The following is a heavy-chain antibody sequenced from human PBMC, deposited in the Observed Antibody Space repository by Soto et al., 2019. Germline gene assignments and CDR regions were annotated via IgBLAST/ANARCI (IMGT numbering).Heavy chain of an antibody. CDR3: AKVSGSYYPPFDY. CDR1: GFTFSSYW. V-gene: IGHV3-23*01. D-gene: IGHD1-26*01. CDR2: ISGSGGST. J-gene: IGHJ4*02. Sequence: GGSLRLSCAASGFTFSSYWMHWVRQAPGKGLEWVSAISGSGGSTYYADSVKGRFTISRDNSKNTLYLQMNSLRAEDTAVYYCAKVSGSYYPPFDYWGQGTLVTVSS.